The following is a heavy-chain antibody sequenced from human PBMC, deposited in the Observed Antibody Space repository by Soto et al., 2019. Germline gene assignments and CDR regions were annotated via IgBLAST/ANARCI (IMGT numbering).Heavy chain of an antibody. D-gene: IGHD5-12*01. CDR3: ASTRGYSGYAHDY. CDR1: GFTFSSYA. J-gene: IGHJ4*03. V-gene: IGHV3-23*01. CDR2: ISGSGGST. Sequence: GGSLRLSCAASGFTFSSYAMSWVRQAPGKGLEWVSAISGSGGSTYYADSVKGRFTISRDNSKNTLYLQMNSLRAEDTAVYYCASTRGYSGYAHDYWGQGTTVTVSS.